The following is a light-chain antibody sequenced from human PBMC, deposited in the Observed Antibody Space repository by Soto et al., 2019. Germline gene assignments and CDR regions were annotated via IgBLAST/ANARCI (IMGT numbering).Light chain of an antibody. CDR1: SSDIGAYNS. CDR2: DVS. CDR3: ASYTSARIRV. Sequence: QSALTQPASVSASPGQSITICCTGTSSDIGAYNSVSWYQQHPGKAPQLMIYDVSYRPSGISSRFSGSKSGNTASLTISGLRADDDADYYCASYTSARIRVFGGGTKLTVL. V-gene: IGLV2-14*01. J-gene: IGLJ2*01.